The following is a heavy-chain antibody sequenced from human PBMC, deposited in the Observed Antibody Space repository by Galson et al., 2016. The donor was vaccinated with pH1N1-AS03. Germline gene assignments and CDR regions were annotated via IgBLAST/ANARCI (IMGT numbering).Heavy chain of an antibody. J-gene: IGHJ4*01. V-gene: IGHV4-59*11. CDR2: IYSSGSA. CDR3: ARYTYESAAGGYFFDY. Sequence: TLSLTCTVSGGFFGSHSWSWVRQSPGKGLECIGYIYSSGSAIYNPSFRSRVTISIDTSRNQFSLRVNSVTAADTAVYYCARYTYESAAGGYFFDYWGHGALVTVSS. CDR1: GGFFGSHS. D-gene: IGHD5-18*01.